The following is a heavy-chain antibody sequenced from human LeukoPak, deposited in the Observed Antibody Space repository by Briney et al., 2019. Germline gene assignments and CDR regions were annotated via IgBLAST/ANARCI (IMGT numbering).Heavy chain of an antibody. CDR1: GFTFSDYY. J-gene: IGHJ4*02. D-gene: IGHD3-3*01. CDR3: AKSYDFWSGYYTGTNYYFDY. Sequence: GGSLRLSCAASGFTFSDYYMSWVRQAPGKGLEWVSAISGSGGSTYYADSVKGRFTISRDNSKNTLYLQMNSLRAEDTAVYYCAKSYDFWSGYYTGTNYYFDYWGQGTLVTVSS. V-gene: IGHV3-23*01. CDR2: ISGSGGST.